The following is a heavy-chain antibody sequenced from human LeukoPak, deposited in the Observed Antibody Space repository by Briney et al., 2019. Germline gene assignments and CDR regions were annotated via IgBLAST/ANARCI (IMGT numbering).Heavy chain of an antibody. V-gene: IGHV3-48*03. J-gene: IGHJ4*02. D-gene: IGHD6-19*01. CDR1: GFTFSSYE. Sequence: GGSLRLSCAASGFTFSSYEMNWVRQAPGKGLEWVSYISSSGSTIYYADSVKGRFTISRDNAKNSLYLQMNSLRAEDTAVYYCAREVGRSSGWFDYRGQGTLVTVSS. CDR2: ISSSGSTI. CDR3: AREVGRSSGWFDY.